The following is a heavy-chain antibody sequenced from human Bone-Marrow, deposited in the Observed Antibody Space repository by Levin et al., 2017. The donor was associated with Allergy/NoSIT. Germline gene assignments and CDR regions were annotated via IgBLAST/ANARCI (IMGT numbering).Heavy chain of an antibody. J-gene: IGHJ5*02. D-gene: IGHD3-10*01. CDR1: GFSFSSSW. V-gene: IGHV3-7*03. CDR3: ARDVTMGGEA. Sequence: GESLKISCVVSGFSFSSSWMSWVRQAPGKGLEWVANIKEDGSAKYYVDSVKGRFTVSRDNAENSLYLQMDDLRAEDTALYYCARDVTMGGEAWGQGTLVTVSS. CDR2: IKEDGSAK.